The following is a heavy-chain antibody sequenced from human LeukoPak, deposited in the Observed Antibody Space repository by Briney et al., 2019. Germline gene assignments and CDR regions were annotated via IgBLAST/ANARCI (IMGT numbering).Heavy chain of an antibody. CDR2: ITMNSVK. Sequence: GGALRLSCVASGVTLSDYGMSWARQAPGEGGEWSSYITMNSVKFYADSVRGRFAISRDNDKNSVYLQMNSLRDEDTAVYYCTRGRYQFLGPNDSWGQGSLVTVSS. CDR3: TRGRYQFLGPNDS. D-gene: IGHD2/OR15-2a*01. J-gene: IGHJ4*02. CDR1: GVTLSDYG. V-gene: IGHV3-48*02.